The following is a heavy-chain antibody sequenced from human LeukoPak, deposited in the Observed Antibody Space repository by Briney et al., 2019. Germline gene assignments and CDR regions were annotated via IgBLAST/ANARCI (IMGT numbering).Heavy chain of an antibody. CDR2: IKQDGSEK. V-gene: IGHV3-7*01. D-gene: IGHD3-22*01. CDR3: ARVSSGYYDPTGLFDY. Sequence: GGSLRLSCAASGFTFSSYWMSWVRQAPGKGLEWVANIKQDGSEKYYVDSVKGRFTISRDNAKNSLYLQMNSLRAEDTAVYYYARVSSGYYDPTGLFDYWGQGTLVTVSS. J-gene: IGHJ4*02. CDR1: GFTFSSYW.